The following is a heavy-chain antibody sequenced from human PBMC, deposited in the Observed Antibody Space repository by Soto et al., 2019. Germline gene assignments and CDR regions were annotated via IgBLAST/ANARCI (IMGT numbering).Heavy chain of an antibody. CDR1: DSGFTFSNYA. CDR3: AQYTCNTSNCNRWFDP. V-gene: IGHV3-23*01. J-gene: IGHJ5*02. CDR2: ISTDGETT. Sequence: GGSLRLSCAASDSGFTFSNYAMTWVRQAPGRGLEWVSVISTDGETTNYADSVKGRFTISRDNSRNTLYLQMNSLRADDSAIYYCAQYTCNTSNCNRWFDPWGQGTLVTVSS. D-gene: IGHD2-2*02.